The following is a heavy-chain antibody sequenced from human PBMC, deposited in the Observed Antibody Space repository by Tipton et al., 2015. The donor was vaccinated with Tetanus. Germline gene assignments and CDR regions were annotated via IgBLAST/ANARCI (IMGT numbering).Heavy chain of an antibody. V-gene: IGHV1-18*01. Sequence: QSGAEVKKLGASVKVSCKASGYTFTSYGISWVRQAPGQGLEWMGWISAYNGNTNYAQKLQGRVTMTTDTSTSTAYMELRSLRSDGTAVYYCARDPRNGIAAAAWFDPWGQGTLVTVSS. J-gene: IGHJ5*02. D-gene: IGHD6-13*01. CDR2: ISAYNGNT. CDR1: GYTFTSYG. CDR3: ARDPRNGIAAAAWFDP.